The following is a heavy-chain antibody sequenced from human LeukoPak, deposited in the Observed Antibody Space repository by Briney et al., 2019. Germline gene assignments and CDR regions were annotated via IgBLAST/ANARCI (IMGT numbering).Heavy chain of an antibody. J-gene: IGHJ6*03. CDR2: ISGSGGST. Sequence: GGSLRLSCAASAFTFSSYAMSWVRQAPGKGLEWVSAISGSGGSTYYADSVKGRFTISRDNSKNTLYLQMNSLRAEDTAVYYCARSGIAAADYYYYMDVWGKGTTVTVSS. CDR3: ARSGIAAADYYYYMDV. CDR1: AFTFSSYA. V-gene: IGHV3-23*01. D-gene: IGHD6-13*01.